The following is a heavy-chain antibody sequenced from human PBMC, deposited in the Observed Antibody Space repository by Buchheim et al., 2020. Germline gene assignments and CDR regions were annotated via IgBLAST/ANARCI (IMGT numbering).Heavy chain of an antibody. D-gene: IGHD6-19*01. J-gene: IGHJ4*02. CDR2: IKSKTDGGTT. CDR3: TTAHSSGWYEQIYIAPKYYFDY. CDR1: GFTFSSYA. Sequence: EVQLLESGGGLVQPGGSLRLSCAASGFTFSSYAMNWVRQAPGKGLEWVGRIKSKTDGGTTDYAAPVKGRFTISRDDSKNTLYLQMNSLKTEDTAVYYCTTAHSSGWYEQIYIAPKYYFDYWGQGTL. V-gene: IGHV3-15*01.